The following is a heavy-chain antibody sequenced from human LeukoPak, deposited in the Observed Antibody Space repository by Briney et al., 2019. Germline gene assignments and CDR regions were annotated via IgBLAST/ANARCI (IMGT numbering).Heavy chain of an antibody. CDR2: ISGSAHKI. CDR3: AGRVTGYSSGYVY. Sequence: PGGSLRVSCVASGITFSNYAVSWVRQAPEKGLDWVSVISGSAHKIRYADSVKGRFTISRDNSENIVYLQMNNLRAEDTAVYYCAGRVTGYSSGYVYWGQGTLVTVSS. D-gene: IGHD5-18*01. J-gene: IGHJ4*02. CDR1: GITFSNYA. V-gene: IGHV3-23*01.